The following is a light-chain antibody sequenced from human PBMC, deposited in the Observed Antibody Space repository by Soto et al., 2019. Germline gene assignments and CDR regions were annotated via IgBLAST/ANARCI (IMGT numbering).Light chain of an antibody. CDR3: QQYSSYYWT. Sequence: DIQMTQSPSTLSASVGDRVTITCRASENIGNWLAWYQQKPGKAPKPLIYKASNLESGVPSRFSGSGFGTEFTLTISSLQPDDFATYHCQQYSSYYWTFGQGTKVEIK. CDR2: KAS. J-gene: IGKJ1*01. V-gene: IGKV1-5*03. CDR1: ENIGNW.